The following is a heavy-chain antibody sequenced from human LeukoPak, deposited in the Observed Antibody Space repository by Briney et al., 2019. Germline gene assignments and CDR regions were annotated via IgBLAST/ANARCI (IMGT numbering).Heavy chain of an antibody. CDR3: ATASSGSYYYFDY. J-gene: IGHJ4*02. Sequence: PSETLSLTCTVSGGSISSYSGNWIRQHAGKGLEWIGCIYTSGSTNYNHSLKSRVTMSVDTSKNQFSLKLSSVTAADTAIYYCATASSGSYYYFDYWGREPWSPSPQ. CDR1: GGSISSYS. D-gene: IGHD3-22*01. CDR2: IYTSGST. V-gene: IGHV4-4*07.